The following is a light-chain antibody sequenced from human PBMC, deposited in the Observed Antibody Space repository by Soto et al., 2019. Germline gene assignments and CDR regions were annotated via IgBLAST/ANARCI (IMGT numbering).Light chain of an antibody. J-gene: IGKJ1*01. Sequence: DIQMTQSPSTLSAYVGDRVTFTCRASQSISTWLAWYQQKPGKAPKLLIYDASSLQSDVPSRFSGSGSGTEFTLTISALQTYDFASYYCQLYMYYATFGQGTKVDIK. CDR2: DAS. CDR1: QSISTW. CDR3: QLYMYYAT. V-gene: IGKV1-5*01.